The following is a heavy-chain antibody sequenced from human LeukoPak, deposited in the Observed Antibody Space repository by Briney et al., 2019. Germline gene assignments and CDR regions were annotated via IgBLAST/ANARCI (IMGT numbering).Heavy chain of an antibody. D-gene: IGHD6-6*01. CDR3: AKGTAPIAARYIDY. J-gene: IGHJ4*02. CDR1: GFTFSSYA. CDR2: ISGSGGST. V-gene: IGHV3-23*01. Sequence: PGGSLRLSCAASGFTFSSYAMSWVRQAPGKGREWVSAISGSGGSTYYADSVKGRFTISRDNSKNTLYLQMNSLRAEDTAVYYCAKGTAPIAARYIDYWGQGTLVTVSS.